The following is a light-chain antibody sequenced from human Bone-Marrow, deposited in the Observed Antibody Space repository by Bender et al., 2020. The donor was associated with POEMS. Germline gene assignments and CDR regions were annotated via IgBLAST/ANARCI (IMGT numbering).Light chain of an antibody. CDR3: TSYAGTNNLGV. CDR1: SSDVGAYNY. V-gene: IGLV2-8*01. J-gene: IGLJ3*02. CDR2: EVT. Sequence: QSALTQPASVSGSPGQSITISCTGTSSDVGAYNYVSWYQQHPGKAPKLIIYEVTKRPSGVSDRFAGSKSGNTASLTVSGLQADDEADYYCTSYAGTNNLGVFGGGTKLTVL.